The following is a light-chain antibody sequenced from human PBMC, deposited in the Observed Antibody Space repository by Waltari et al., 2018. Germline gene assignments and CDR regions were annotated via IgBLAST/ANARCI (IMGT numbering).Light chain of an antibody. Sequence: SNVLTQPPSVSVAPGQTATISCGGNKVGSNSVHWYQQKSGQAPILVLHDDYDRPSGIPERFSGSSSGNTATLTISRVEDGDEADYYCQLWESSSDHPLFGGGTRLTVL. V-gene: IGLV3-21*02. CDR2: DDY. CDR3: QLWESSSDHPL. CDR1: KVGSNS. J-gene: IGLJ3*02.